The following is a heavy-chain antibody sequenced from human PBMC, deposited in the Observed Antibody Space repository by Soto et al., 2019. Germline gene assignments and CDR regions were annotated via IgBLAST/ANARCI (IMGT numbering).Heavy chain of an antibody. V-gene: IGHV3-23*01. Sequence: EVKLLESGGGSVQPGGSLRLSCAASGFAFSTYSMNWVRQAPGKGLEWVSAINGGGGSTYYADSVKGRFTISRDNFKNALSVQVNSLSAEGRAVYYCAAGGRESFGSLQYWGPGALGTV. D-gene: IGHD1-26*01. CDR3: AAGGRESFGSLQY. CDR1: GFAFSTYS. J-gene: IGHJ1*01. CDR2: INGGGGST.